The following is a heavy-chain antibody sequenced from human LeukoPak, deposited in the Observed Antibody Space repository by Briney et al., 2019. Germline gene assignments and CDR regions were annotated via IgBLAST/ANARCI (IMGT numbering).Heavy chain of an antibody. D-gene: IGHD4-17*01. CDR1: GFTFSSYA. V-gene: IGHV3-30-3*01. Sequence: QPGRSLRLSCAASGFTFSSYAMHWVRQAPGKGLEWVAVISYDGSNKYYADSVKGRFTISRDNSKNTLYLQMNSLRAEDTVVYYCARAGGRTTVTSPLVDYWGQGTLVTVSS. CDR3: ARAGGRTTVTSPLVDY. J-gene: IGHJ4*02. CDR2: ISYDGSNK.